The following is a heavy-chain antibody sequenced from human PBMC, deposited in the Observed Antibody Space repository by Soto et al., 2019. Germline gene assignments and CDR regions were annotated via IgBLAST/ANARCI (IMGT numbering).Heavy chain of an antibody. CDR3: AFPATADFDY. Sequence: QVQLQESGPGLVKPSGTLSLTCAVSGGSISSTNWWTWVRQSPGRGLEWIGEIYHSGTTNYSPSLKSRVNIAVDMSTNHLSLTLISGTAADTAVYYCAFPATADFDYWGKGILVTVSS. CDR2: IYHSGTT. V-gene: IGHV4-4*02. J-gene: IGHJ4*02. CDR1: GGSISSTNW. D-gene: IGHD6-13*01.